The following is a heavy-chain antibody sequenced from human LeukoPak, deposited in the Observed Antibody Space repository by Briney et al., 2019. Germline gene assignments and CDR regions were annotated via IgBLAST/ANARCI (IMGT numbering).Heavy chain of an antibody. V-gene: IGHV3-15*01. Sequence: PGGSLRLSCAASGFTFSSYTMNWVRQPPGKGLEWVGHLKSKTDGGTTDYAAPVKGRFTISRDGSKNTLYLQMNSLKTEDTAVYYCTKFFLGRRDYVWESYRYLAFDIWGHGTMVTVSS. CDR2: LKSKTDGGTT. CDR3: TKFFLGRRDYVWESYRYLAFDI. D-gene: IGHD3-16*02. J-gene: IGHJ3*02. CDR1: GFTFSSYT.